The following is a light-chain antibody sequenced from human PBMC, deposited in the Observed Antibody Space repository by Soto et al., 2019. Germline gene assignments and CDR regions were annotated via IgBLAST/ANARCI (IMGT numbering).Light chain of an antibody. CDR2: AAS. CDR1: QGIDSW. CDR3: QQAINFPLA. J-gene: IGKJ4*01. Sequence: DIQMTQSPSSVSASVGDSVTITCRASQGIDSWLAWYQQKPGNAPKLLISAASNLQSGVPARFSGSGSGTEFTLTINSLQPEDFATYFCQQAINFPLAFGGGTKVEI. V-gene: IGKV1-12*01.